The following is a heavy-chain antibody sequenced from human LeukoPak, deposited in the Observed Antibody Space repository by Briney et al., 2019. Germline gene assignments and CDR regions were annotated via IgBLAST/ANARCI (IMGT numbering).Heavy chain of an antibody. J-gene: IGHJ4*02. V-gene: IGHV3-20*04. CDR1: GFTFDDYG. CDR3: ASSVGGHDYVWGSYRTYYFDF. Sequence: GGSLRLSCAASGFTFDDYGMSWVRQAQGKGREWCSGIYWNAGNTGYADSVTGRFTISRDTDKNSLYLQMNSLRAEDTALYYCASSVGGHDYVWGSYRTYYFDFWGQGTLVTVSS. D-gene: IGHD3-16*02. CDR2: IYWNAGNT.